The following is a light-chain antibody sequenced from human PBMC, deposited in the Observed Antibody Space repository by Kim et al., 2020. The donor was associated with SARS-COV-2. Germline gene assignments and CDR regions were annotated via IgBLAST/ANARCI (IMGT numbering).Light chain of an antibody. CDR2: QDT. Sequence: VSPGQTASITCSGDKFGDKYVCWYQQKPGQSPAPVIFQDTKRPSGIPERFSGSKSGNTATLTISGTQPTDEAYYYCQVWDSSTKGVFGGGTKVTVL. V-gene: IGLV3-1*01. J-gene: IGLJ3*02. CDR3: QVWDSSTKGV. CDR1: KFGDKY.